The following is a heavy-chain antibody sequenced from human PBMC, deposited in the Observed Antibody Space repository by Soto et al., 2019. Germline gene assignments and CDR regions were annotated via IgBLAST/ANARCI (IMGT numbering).Heavy chain of an antibody. CDR1: GGSISSSSYY. CDR2: IYYSGST. CDR3: ARPMLSSSSVGDY. J-gene: IGHJ4*02. V-gene: IGHV4-39*01. Sequence: SETLSLTCTVSGGSISSSSYYWGWIRQPPGKGLEWIGSIYYSGSTYYSPSLKSRVTISVDTSKNQFSLKLSSVTAADTAVYYCARPMLSSSSVGDYWGQGTLVTVSS. D-gene: IGHD6-6*01.